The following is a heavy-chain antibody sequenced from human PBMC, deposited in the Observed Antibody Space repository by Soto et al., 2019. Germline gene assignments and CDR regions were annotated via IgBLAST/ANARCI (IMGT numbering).Heavy chain of an antibody. CDR1: GFTFSSYE. V-gene: IGHV3-15*01. Sequence: EVQLVESGGGLVQPGGSLRLSCAASGFTFSSYEMNWVRQAPGKGLEWVGRIKSKTDGGTTDYAAPVKGRFTISRVDSKNTLYLQMNSLKTEDTAVYYCATGARQQLAPGDYYYYGVDVWGQGTTVTVSS. CDR2: IKSKTDGGTT. J-gene: IGHJ6*02. D-gene: IGHD6-6*01. CDR3: ATGARQQLAPGDYYYYGVDV.